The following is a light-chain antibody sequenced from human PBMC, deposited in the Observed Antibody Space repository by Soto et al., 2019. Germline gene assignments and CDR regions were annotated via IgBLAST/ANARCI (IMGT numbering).Light chain of an antibody. CDR1: QSVSNY. Sequence: IVLTQSPGSLSLSPGERATLSCRASQSVSNYLAWYQQKPGQAPRLLTYAASNRATGIPARFSGSGSGTDFTLTISSLEPEDSEVYYCQQRCNWPVTFGPGTKVDIK. V-gene: IGKV3-11*01. CDR3: QQRCNWPVT. J-gene: IGKJ3*01. CDR2: AAS.